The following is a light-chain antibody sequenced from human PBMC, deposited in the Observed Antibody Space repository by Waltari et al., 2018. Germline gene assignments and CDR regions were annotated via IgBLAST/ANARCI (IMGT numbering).Light chain of an antibody. CDR3: QQSYSTLFT. J-gene: IGKJ2*01. CDR1: QSISSY. V-gene: IGKV1-39*01. CDR2: AAS. Sequence: DIQMTQSPSSLSASVGDRVTITCRASQSISSYLKWYQQKPGKSPKRLIYAASSLQSGVPARFSGSGSGTDFTLTISSLQPEDFATYYCQQSYSTLFTFGQGTKLEIK.